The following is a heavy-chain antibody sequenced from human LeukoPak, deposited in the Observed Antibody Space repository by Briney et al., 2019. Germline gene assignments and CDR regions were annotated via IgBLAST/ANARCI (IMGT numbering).Heavy chain of an antibody. Sequence: PGGSLRLSCAASGFTFSSYGMHWVRQAPGKGLEWVAVISYDGSNKYYADSVKGRFTISRDNSKNTLYLQMNSLRAEDTAVYYCAGLPGIAAAGTSPFDYWGQGTLVTVSS. CDR1: GFTFSSYG. J-gene: IGHJ4*02. CDR3: AGLPGIAAAGTSPFDY. V-gene: IGHV3-30*03. D-gene: IGHD6-13*01. CDR2: ISYDGSNK.